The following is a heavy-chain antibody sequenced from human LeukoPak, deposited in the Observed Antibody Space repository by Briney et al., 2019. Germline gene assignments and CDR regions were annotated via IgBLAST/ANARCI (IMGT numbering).Heavy chain of an antibody. Sequence: GGSLRLSCAASGFTFSSYAMHWVRQAPGKGLEWVAVISYDGSNKYYADSVKGRFTISRDNSKNTLYLQMNSLRAEDTAVYYCAKYSRYDFWSGGIDYWGQGTLVTVSS. CDR2: ISYDGSNK. CDR3: AKYSRYDFWSGGIDY. D-gene: IGHD3-3*01. J-gene: IGHJ4*02. V-gene: IGHV3-30-3*02. CDR1: GFTFSSYA.